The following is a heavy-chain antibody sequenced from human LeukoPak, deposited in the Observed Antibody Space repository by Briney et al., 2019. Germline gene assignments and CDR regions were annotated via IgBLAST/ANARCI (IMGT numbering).Heavy chain of an antibody. CDR2: ISAYNGNT. D-gene: IGHD4-23*01. Sequence: ASVKVSCKASGYTFTSYGISWVRQAPGQGPEWMGWISAYNGNTNYAQKLQGRVTMTTDTPTSTAYIELRSLRSDDTAVYYCARDPATVVFDYWGQGTLVTVSS. V-gene: IGHV1-18*01. J-gene: IGHJ4*02. CDR1: GYTFTSYG. CDR3: ARDPATVVFDY.